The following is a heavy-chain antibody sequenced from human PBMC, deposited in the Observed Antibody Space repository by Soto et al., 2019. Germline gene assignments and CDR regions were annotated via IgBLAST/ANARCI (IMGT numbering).Heavy chain of an antibody. V-gene: IGHV1-18*01. J-gene: IGHJ4*02. Sequence: ASVKVSCKASGYTFTSYGISWVRQAPGQGLEWMGWISAYNGNTNYAQKLQGRVTMTTDTSTSTAYMELRSLRSDDTAVYYCARDSPQGVVVVAATKWDSWGQGTLVTVSS. CDR2: ISAYNGNT. CDR3: ARDSPQGVVVVAATKWDS. CDR1: GYTFTSYG. D-gene: IGHD2-15*01.